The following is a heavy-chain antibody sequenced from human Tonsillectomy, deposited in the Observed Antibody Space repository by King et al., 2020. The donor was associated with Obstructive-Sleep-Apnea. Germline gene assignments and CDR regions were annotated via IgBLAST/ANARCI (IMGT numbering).Heavy chain of an antibody. CDR2: IYYSGST. D-gene: IGHD6-6*01. CDR1: GGSISSSSYY. J-gene: IGHJ4*02. V-gene: IGHV4-39*07. CDR3: ARDGEAARPDY. Sequence: QLQESGPGLVKPSETLSLTCTVSGGSISSSSYYWGWIRQPPGKGLEWIGSIYYSGSTYYNPSLKSRVTISVDTSKNQFSLKLSSVTAADTAVYYCARDGEAARPDYWGQGTLVTVSS.